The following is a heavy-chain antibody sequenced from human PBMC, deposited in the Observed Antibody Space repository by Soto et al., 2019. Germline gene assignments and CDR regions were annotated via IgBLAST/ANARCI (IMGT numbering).Heavy chain of an antibody. D-gene: IGHD5-12*01. CDR1: GFTFSSYA. Sequence: GGSLRLSCAASGFTFSSYAMSWVRQAPGRGLEWVSAVSSSSDNTYYADSVKGRFTISRDNSKNTLYLQMNSLRAEDTAIYYCAKAGYGSDVLWWFGPWGLGTLVTVSS. V-gene: IGHV3-23*01. J-gene: IGHJ5*02. CDR3: AKAGYGSDVLWWFGP. CDR2: VSSSSDNT.